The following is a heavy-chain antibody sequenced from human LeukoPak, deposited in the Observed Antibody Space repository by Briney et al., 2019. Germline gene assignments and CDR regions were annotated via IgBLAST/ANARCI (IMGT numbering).Heavy chain of an antibody. CDR3: ARASSTYGSGLYYAPHY. Sequence: GGSLRLSCAASGFIFSSYTLNWVRQAPGKGLEWVSSISTKSNNTYYADSVKGRFTISRDNSKNTLDLQMNSLRTEDTAVYYCARASSTYGSGLYYAPHYWGQGTLVTVSS. J-gene: IGHJ4*02. CDR1: GFIFSSYT. CDR2: ISTKSNNT. D-gene: IGHD3-10*01. V-gene: IGHV3-21*01.